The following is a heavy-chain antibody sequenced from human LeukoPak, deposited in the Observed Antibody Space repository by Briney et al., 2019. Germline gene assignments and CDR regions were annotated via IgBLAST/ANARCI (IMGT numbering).Heavy chain of an antibody. CDR3: AKGMGYYDGMDV. CDR2: LSGSGGYT. J-gene: IGHJ6*02. D-gene: IGHD1-26*01. CDR1: GFTFSSYA. V-gene: IGHV3-23*01. Sequence: GGSLRLSCAASGFTFSSYAMTWVRQAPGKGLEWVSSLSGSGGYTYHANSMKGRFTISRDNSKNTLYLRMNSLRAEDTAVYYCAKGMGYYDGMDVWGQGTTVTVSS.